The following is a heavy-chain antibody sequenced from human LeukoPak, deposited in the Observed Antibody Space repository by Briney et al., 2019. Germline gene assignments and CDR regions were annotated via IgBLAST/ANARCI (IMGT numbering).Heavy chain of an antibody. Sequence: GGSLRLSCAASGFTFDDYAMHWVRQAPGKGLEWVSAISGSGGSTYYADPVKGRFTISRDNSKNTLYLQMNSLRAEDTAVYYCAKVRPYCSSTSCYKYYFDYWGQGTLVTVSS. CDR1: GFTFDDYA. CDR3: AKVRPYCSSTSCYKYYFDY. CDR2: ISGSGGST. D-gene: IGHD2-2*02. V-gene: IGHV3-23*01. J-gene: IGHJ4*02.